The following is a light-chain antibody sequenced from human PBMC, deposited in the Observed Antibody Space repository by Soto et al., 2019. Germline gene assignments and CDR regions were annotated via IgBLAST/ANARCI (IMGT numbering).Light chain of an antibody. CDR3: QQYGNLPLT. J-gene: IGKJ5*01. CDR2: DAS. Sequence: DIQVTHAASSLSSSVVYRVTITCQASQDISKYLNWFQQKPGRAPKLLIYDASNLETGVPSRFRGTGSGTHFTFTITGLQREDFATYYCQQYGNLPLTFGGGTRLEIK. V-gene: IGKV1-33*01. CDR1: QDISKY.